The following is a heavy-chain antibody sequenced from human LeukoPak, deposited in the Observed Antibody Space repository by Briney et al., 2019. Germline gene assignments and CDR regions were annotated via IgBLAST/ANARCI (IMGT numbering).Heavy chain of an antibody. CDR1: GDSINGRSYY. CDR2: LYYTGTT. V-gene: IGHV4-39*02. D-gene: IGHD1-26*01. J-gene: IGHJ3*02. CDR3: TRRAWDLGNDAFDI. Sequence: SETLSLTCTVSGDSINGRSYYWGWIRQPPGGGLEWIGSLYYTGTTYYNPSLKSRVSISVDTSKIHFSVRLTSVTAADTAIYYCTRRAWDLGNDAFDIWGQGTMVTVPS.